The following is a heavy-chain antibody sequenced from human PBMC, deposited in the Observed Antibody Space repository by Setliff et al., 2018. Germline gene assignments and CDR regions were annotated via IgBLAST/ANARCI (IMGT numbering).Heavy chain of an antibody. CDR2: IHYLGTT. Sequence: SETLSLTCTVSGDSISTYYWSWIRRPAGKGLEWIGRIHYLGTTYSNASLASRLTMSVDTSKNQFSLRLTSVTAADTAVYYCARTGTYRYFDHWGQGTLVTVSS. CDR1: GDSISTYY. CDR3: ARTGTYRYFDH. D-gene: IGHD1-1*01. V-gene: IGHV4-59*04. J-gene: IGHJ4*02.